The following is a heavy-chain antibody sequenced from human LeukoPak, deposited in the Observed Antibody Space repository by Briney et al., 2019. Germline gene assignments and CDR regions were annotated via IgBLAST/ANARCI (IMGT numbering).Heavy chain of an antibody. CDR3: ARGYTYGLDF. D-gene: IGHD5-18*01. V-gene: IGHV3-48*03. J-gene: IGHJ4*02. Sequence: PGGSPRLSCAASGFTFSTYEMNWVRQAPGKGLEWVSYISSSGSTICYADSVKGRFTISRHNAKNSLYLQMNSLRAEDTAIYYCARGYTYGLDFWGQGTLVTVSS. CDR2: ISSSGSTI. CDR1: GFTFSTYE.